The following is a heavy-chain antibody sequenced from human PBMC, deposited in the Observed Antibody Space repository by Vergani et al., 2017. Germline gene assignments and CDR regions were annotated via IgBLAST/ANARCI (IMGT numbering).Heavy chain of an antibody. CDR3: AREGNIVVVPAAIETPQGDYYYYYMDV. D-gene: IGHD2-2*02. CDR1: GYTFTSYY. Sequence: QVQLVQSGAEVKKPGASVKVSCKASGYTFTSYYMHWVRQAPGQGLEWMGGIIPIFGTANYAQKFQGRVTITADESTSTAYMELRSLRSDDTAVYYCAREGNIVVVPAAIETPQGDYYYYYMDVWGKGTTVTVSS. V-gene: IGHV1-69*01. J-gene: IGHJ6*03. CDR2: IIPIFGTA.